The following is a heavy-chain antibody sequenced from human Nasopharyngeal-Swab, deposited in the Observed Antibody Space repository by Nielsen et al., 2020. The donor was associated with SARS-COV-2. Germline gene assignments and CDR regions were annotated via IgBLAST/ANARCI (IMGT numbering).Heavy chain of an antibody. CDR1: GGSFSGYY. CDR2: INHSGST. V-gene: IGHV4-34*01. J-gene: IGHJ4*02. Sequence: SETLSLTCAVYGGSFSGYYWSWIRQPPGKGLEWIGEINHSGSTNYNPSLKSRVTISVDTSKNQFSLKLSSVTAADTAVYYCARGGGATSFDYWGQGTLFPVSS. CDR3: ARGGGATSFDY. D-gene: IGHD1-26*01.